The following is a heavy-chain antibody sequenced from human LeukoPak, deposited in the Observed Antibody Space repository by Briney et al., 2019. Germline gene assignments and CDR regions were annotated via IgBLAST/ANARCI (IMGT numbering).Heavy chain of an antibody. CDR2: MHTSGTT. J-gene: IGHJ4*02. CDR1: GGSVSSGSYY. V-gene: IGHV4-61*02. Sequence: SETLSLTCTVSGGSVSSGSYYWSWIRQPAGKGLEWIGRMHTSGTTNYNPALKSRVTISEDTSKNQFSLNLTSVTAADTAVYFCARQTGSGLFLLPGGQGTLVTVSS. D-gene: IGHD3/OR15-3a*01. CDR3: ARQTGSGLFLLP.